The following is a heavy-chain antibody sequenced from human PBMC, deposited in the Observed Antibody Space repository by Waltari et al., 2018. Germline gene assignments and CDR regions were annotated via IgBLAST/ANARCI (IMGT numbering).Heavy chain of an antibody. D-gene: IGHD6-19*01. Sequence: QVQLVESGGGVVQPGRSLRLSCAASGFTFISYAMHWVRPAPGKGLEWVAVISYDGSNKYYADSVKGRFTISRDNSKNTLYLQMNSLRAEDTAVYYCARDGGYSSGWYPRLDFWGQGTLVTVSS. V-gene: IGHV3-30-3*01. CDR2: ISYDGSNK. CDR3: ARDGGYSSGWYPRLDF. CDR1: GFTFISYA. J-gene: IGHJ4*02.